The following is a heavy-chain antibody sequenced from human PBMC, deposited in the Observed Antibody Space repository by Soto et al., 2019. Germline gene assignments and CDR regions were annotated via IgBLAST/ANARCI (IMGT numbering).Heavy chain of an antibody. CDR1: GGSVSSGSYY. CDR2: IYYSGST. D-gene: IGHD3-9*01. V-gene: IGHV4-61*01. CDR3: ARAPYYDILTAHYYYYYGMDV. J-gene: IGHJ6*02. Sequence: PSETLSLTCTVSGGSVSSGSYYWSWIRQPPGKGLEWIGYIYYSGSTNYNPSLKSRVTISVDTSKNQFSLKLSSVTAADTAVYYCARAPYYDILTAHYYYYYGMDVWGQGTTVTVSS.